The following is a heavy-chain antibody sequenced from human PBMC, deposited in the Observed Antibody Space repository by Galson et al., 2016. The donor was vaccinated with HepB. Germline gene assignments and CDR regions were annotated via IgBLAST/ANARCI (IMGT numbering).Heavy chain of an antibody. CDR3: AKSIVATMGGADY. Sequence: SLRLSCAASGFSFETNSIHWVRQAPGKGLEWVAVISYDGSNKFYVDSVRGRFTISRDNSKNTVSLQMNSLRTEDTAVYYCAKSIVATMGGADYWGQGTLVTVSS. CDR2: ISYDGSNK. D-gene: IGHD5-12*01. V-gene: IGHV3-30*18. CDR1: GFSFETNS. J-gene: IGHJ4*02.